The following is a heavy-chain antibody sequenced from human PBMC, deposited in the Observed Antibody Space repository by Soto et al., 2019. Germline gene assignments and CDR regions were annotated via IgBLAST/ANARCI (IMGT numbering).Heavy chain of an antibody. V-gene: IGHV3-23*01. D-gene: IGHD3-22*01. CDR2: ISGSGGST. CDR1: GFTFSSYA. J-gene: IGHJ3*02. CDR3: AKDRMIVVVITTVGAFDI. Sequence: PGGSLRLSCAASGFTFSSYAMSWVRQAPGKGLEWVSAISGSGGSTYYADSVKGRFTISRDNFKNTLYLQMNSLRAEDTAVYYCAKDRMIVVVITTVGAFDIWGQGTMVTVSS.